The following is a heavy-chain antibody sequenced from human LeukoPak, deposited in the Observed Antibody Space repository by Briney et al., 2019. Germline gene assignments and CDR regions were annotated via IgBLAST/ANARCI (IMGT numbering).Heavy chain of an antibody. J-gene: IGHJ4*02. Sequence: WGSLRLSCAASGFTFSSYAMIWVRQAPGKGLEWVSAISGSGGSTYYADSVKARFTISRDNTKNTLYLQMNSLRAEDTAVYYCAKGIFGSGSGDYWGQGTLVTVSS. CDR2: ISGSGGST. V-gene: IGHV3-23*01. D-gene: IGHD3-10*01. CDR1: GFTFSSYA. CDR3: AKGIFGSGSGDY.